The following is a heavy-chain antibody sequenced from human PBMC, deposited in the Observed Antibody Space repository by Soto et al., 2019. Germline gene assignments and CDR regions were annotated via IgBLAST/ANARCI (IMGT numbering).Heavy chain of an antibody. CDR2: INPNSGGT. V-gene: IGHV1-2*04. D-gene: IGHD6-13*01. CDR3: AREWDSSSFNFDY. J-gene: IGHJ4*02. Sequence: ASVKVSCKASGYTFTGYYMHWVRQAPGQGLEWMGWINPNSGGTNYAQKFQGWVTMTRDTSISTAYMELSRLRSDDTAVYYCAREWDSSSFNFDYWGQGTLVTVSS. CDR1: GYTFTGYY.